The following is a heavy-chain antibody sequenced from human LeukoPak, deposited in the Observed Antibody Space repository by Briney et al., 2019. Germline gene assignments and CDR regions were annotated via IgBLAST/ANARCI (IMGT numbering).Heavy chain of an antibody. Sequence: ASVKVSFKASGYPFTSYGIRWVRPAPGQGLEWMGWISSYNGNTNYSQKLEGRVNITKDKSTSTAYMELRSLRSDDTAVYYCARRMAVAGFSYFDYWGQGTLVTVSS. V-gene: IGHV1-18*01. CDR2: ISSYNGNT. CDR1: GYPFTSYG. CDR3: ARRMAVAGFSYFDY. D-gene: IGHD6-19*01. J-gene: IGHJ4*02.